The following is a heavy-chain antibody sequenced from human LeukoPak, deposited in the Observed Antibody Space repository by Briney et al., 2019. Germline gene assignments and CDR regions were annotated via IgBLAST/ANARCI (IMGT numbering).Heavy chain of an antibody. CDR1: GGSICSSNW. Sequence: PSGTLSLTCALSGGSICSSNWWSWVRPPPGKGLEGIGEIYHSGSTNYNPSLKRRDTISVDKSKNQFSLKLSSVTAADTAVYYCARVKGGAKDYYGMDVWGKGTTVTVSS. V-gene: IGHV4-4*02. J-gene: IGHJ6*04. CDR3: ARVKGGAKDYYGMDV. CDR2: IYHSGST. D-gene: IGHD4/OR15-4a*01.